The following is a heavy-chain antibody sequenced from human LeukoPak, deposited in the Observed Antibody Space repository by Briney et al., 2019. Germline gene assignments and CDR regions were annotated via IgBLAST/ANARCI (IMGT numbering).Heavy chain of an antibody. J-gene: IGHJ3*02. CDR2: TYYRSKWYN. V-gene: IGHV6-1*01. CDR3: AQGSSTRSGDAFDI. D-gene: IGHD2-2*01. CDR1: GDSVSSNSAA. Sequence: SQTLSLTCAISGDSVSSNSAAWNWIRQSPSRGLEWLGRTYYRSKWYNDYAVSVKSRITINPDTSKNQFSLQLNSVTPEDAAVYYCAQGSSTRSGDAFDIWGQGTMVTVSS.